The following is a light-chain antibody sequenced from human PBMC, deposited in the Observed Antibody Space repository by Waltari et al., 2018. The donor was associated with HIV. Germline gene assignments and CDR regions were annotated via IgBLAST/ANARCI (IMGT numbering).Light chain of an antibody. CDR3: QVWDTGADLHVV. Sequence: SYVLSQPPSVSVAPGRTARITCWVNDMGSKSGTGYQQKPGQAPGLVVYDDSDRPSGIPERFSGSNSGNTATLTISRVEAGDEADFYCQVWDTGADLHVVFGGGTKLTVL. CDR2: DDS. J-gene: IGLJ2*01. CDR1: DMGSKS. V-gene: IGLV3-21*02.